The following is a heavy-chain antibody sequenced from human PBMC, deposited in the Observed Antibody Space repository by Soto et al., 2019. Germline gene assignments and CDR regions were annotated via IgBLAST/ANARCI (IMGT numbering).Heavy chain of an antibody. CDR3: ALRDQYYDFWSGYSRFDY. V-gene: IGHV3-23*01. Sequence: EVQLLESGGGLVQPGGSLRLSCAASGFTFSSYAMSWVRQAPGKGLEWVSAISGSGGSTYYADSVKGRFTISRDNSKNTLYLQMNSRRAEDTAVYYCALRDQYYDFWSGYSRFDYWGQGTLVTVSS. J-gene: IGHJ4*02. CDR2: ISGSGGST. D-gene: IGHD3-3*01. CDR1: GFTFSSYA.